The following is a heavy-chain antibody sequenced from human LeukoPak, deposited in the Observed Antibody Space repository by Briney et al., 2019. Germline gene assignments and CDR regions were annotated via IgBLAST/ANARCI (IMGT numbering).Heavy chain of an antibody. V-gene: IGHV3-30*18. Sequence: GGSLRLSCAASGFTFSSYGMHWVRQAPGKGLEWVTSISYDGTNKYHADSVKGRFTISRDNSQNMLYLQMNSLRAEDTAVYYCAKVPFIMIFGLVPPMDVWGQGTTVTVSS. J-gene: IGHJ6*02. D-gene: IGHD3/OR15-3a*01. CDR2: ISYDGTNK. CDR3: AKVPFIMIFGLVPPMDV. CDR1: GFTFSSYG.